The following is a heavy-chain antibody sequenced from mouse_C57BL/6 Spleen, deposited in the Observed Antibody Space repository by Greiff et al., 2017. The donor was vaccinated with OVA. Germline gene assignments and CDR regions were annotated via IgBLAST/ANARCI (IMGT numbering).Heavy chain of an antibody. V-gene: IGHV5-16*01. CDR2: INYDGSST. D-gene: IGHD2-2*01. CDR3: ARWLRAMDY. CDR1: GFTFSDYY. Sequence: EVKLMESEGGLAQPGSSMKLSCTASGFTFSDYYMAWVRQVPEKGLEWVANINYDGSSTYYLDSLKSRFIISRDNAKNILYLQMSSLKSEDTATYYCARWLRAMDYWGQGTSVTVSS. J-gene: IGHJ4*01.